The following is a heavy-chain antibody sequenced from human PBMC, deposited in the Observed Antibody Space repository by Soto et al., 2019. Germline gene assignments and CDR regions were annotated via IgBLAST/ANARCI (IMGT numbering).Heavy chain of an antibody. J-gene: IGHJ5*02. CDR2: ISSSSSTI. D-gene: IGHD6-6*01. V-gene: IGHV3-48*01. CDR1: GFTFSSYS. Sequence: GESLKISCAASGFTFSSYSMNWVRQAPGKGLEWVSYISSSSSTIYYADSVKGRFTISRDNAKNSLYLQMNSLRAEDTAVYYCARDVEQQLEPTGWFDPWGQGTLVTVSS. CDR3: ARDVEQQLEPTGWFDP.